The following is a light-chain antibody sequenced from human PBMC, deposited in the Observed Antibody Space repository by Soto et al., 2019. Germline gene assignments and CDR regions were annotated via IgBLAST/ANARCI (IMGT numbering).Light chain of an antibody. J-gene: IGKJ1*01. CDR1: QGIKND. V-gene: IGKV1-17*01. CDR3: LQHNTYPWT. CDR2: AAS. Sequence: DIQMTQSPSSLSAFVGDRVTITCRATQGIKNDLSWFQQKPGRVPKRLIYAASNLQSGVPSRFSGSGSGTEFTLTINSLQPEDFAPYYCLQHNTYPWTFGQGTEVEIK.